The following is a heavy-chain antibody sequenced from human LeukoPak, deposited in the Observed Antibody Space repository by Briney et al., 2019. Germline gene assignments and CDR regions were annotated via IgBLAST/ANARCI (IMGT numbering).Heavy chain of an antibody. Sequence: ASVKVSCKASGYIFTNYYMHWVRQAPGQGLEWMGIINPLGGSTAHTQKFQGRVSMTSDTSTTTVYMELSSLRSEDTAVYYCARGLGYCSGGSCSTLNYWGQGTLVTVSS. CDR2: INPLGGST. J-gene: IGHJ4*02. CDR1: GYIFTNYY. V-gene: IGHV1-46*01. D-gene: IGHD2-15*01. CDR3: ARGLGYCSGGSCSTLNY.